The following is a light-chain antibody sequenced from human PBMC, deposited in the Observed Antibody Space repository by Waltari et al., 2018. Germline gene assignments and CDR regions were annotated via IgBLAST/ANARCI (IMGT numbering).Light chain of an antibody. V-gene: IGKV3-20*01. CDR1: QSVSRS. Sequence: EIVLTQSPGPLSLSPGERATLSCRASQSVSRSLAWYQQKPGQAPRLLIYGASSRATGVPDRFSGSGSGTDFSLTISRLEPDDFAVYYCQHYVRLPVTFGQGTKVEIK. CDR2: GAS. J-gene: IGKJ1*01. CDR3: QHYVRLPVT.